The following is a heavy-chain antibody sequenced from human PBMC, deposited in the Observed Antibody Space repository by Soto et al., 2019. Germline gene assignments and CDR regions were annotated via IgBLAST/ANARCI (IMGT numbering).Heavy chain of an antibody. Sequence: QVQLVQSGAEVKKPGSSVKVSCKASGGTFSSYAISWVRQAPGQGLEWMGGIIPIFGTPNYAQKFQGRVTITADESTSTAYRELSRLRSEDTAVYYCSGIAAPLYYYGMDVWGQGTTVTVSS. J-gene: IGHJ6*02. D-gene: IGHD6-13*01. V-gene: IGHV1-69*12. CDR2: IIPIFGTP. CDR1: GGTFSSYA. CDR3: SGIAAPLYYYGMDV.